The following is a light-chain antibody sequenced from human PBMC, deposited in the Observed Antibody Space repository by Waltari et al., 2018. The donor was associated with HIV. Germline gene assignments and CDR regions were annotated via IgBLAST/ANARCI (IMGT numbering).Light chain of an antibody. CDR1: QSVGTK. CDR3: QQNSYWLPIT. J-gene: IGKJ5*01. CDR2: GAS. Sequence: EIVMTQSPATLSVSPGDSATLSCRASQSVGTKLAWYQQKPGQAPRLLIYGASIRATGIPARFSGSGSGMEFTLTISSLQSEDFAVYYCQQNSYWLPITFGQGTRLEI. V-gene: IGKV3-15*01.